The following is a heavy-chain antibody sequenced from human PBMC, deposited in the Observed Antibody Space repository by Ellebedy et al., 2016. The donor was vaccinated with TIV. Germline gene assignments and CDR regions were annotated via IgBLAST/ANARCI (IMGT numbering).Heavy chain of an antibody. J-gene: IGHJ4*02. D-gene: IGHD5-18*01. CDR3: ASHVDTSMSY. CDR2: IGASGGDT. CDR1: GFTFSSYT. V-gene: IGHV3-23*01. Sequence: GESLKISXAASGFTFSSYTMSWVRQAPGKGLEWVSAIGASGGDTYYADSVKGRFTISRDNAKNSLYLQMNSLRAEDTALYYCASHVDTSMSYWGQGTLVTVSS.